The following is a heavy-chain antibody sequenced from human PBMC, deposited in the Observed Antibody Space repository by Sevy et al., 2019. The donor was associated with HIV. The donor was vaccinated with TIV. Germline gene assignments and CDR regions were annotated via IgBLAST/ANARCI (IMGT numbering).Heavy chain of an antibody. D-gene: IGHD5-18*01. CDR1: DDSMNNDLYY. CDR3: ARATYDPGYSKQPSFDH. Sequence: SETLSLTCTVSDDSMNNDLYYWGWMRQPPGKELEWIGTISYSGSTSYNPSLQSRVTISVDTSKDLFSLKLNSVTTADSAVYYCARATYDPGYSKQPSFDHWGQGALVTVSS. J-gene: IGHJ4*02. CDR2: ISYSGST. V-gene: IGHV4-39*02.